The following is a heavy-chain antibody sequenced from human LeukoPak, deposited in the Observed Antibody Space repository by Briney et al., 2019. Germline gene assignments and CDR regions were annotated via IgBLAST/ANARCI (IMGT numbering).Heavy chain of an antibody. D-gene: IGHD5-18*01. CDR1: GGTFSSYA. Sequence: GSSVKVSCKASGGTFSSYATSWVRQAPGQGLEWMGRIIPILGIANYAQKFQGRITITADKSTSTAYMELSSLRSEDTAVYYCARDSRPIARIQLWLGHWGQGTLVTVSS. CDR3: ARDSRPIARIQLWLGH. V-gene: IGHV1-69*04. J-gene: IGHJ4*02. CDR2: IIPILGIA.